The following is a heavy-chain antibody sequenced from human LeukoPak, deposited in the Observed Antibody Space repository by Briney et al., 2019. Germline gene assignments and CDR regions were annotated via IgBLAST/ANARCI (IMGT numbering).Heavy chain of an antibody. CDR3: ARLPWTDTSGWYMFDY. J-gene: IGHJ4*02. CDR2: IYFSGST. D-gene: IGHD6-19*01. V-gene: IGHV4-39*01. CDR1: GGSISSRGYY. Sequence: SETLSLTCTVSGGSISSRGYYWGWIRQPPGKGLEWIGSIYFSGSTHYNPSLRSRVALSVDTSKNQFSLKLTSLTAADTDIYYCARLPWTDTSGWYMFDYWGQGTLVTVSS.